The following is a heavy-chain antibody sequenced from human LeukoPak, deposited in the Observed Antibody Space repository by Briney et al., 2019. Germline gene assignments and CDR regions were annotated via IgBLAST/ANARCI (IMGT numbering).Heavy chain of an antibody. J-gene: IGHJ4*02. V-gene: IGHV4-34*01. CDR2: INHSGST. Sequence: SETLSLTCAVYGGSFSGYYWSWIRQPPGKGLEWIGEINHSGSTNYNPSLKSRVTISVDTSKNQFSLKLSSVTAADTAVYYCARDTYYYDSSGYYGDYWGQGTLVIVSS. CDR3: ARDTYYYDSSGYYGDY. CDR1: GGSFSGYY. D-gene: IGHD3-22*01.